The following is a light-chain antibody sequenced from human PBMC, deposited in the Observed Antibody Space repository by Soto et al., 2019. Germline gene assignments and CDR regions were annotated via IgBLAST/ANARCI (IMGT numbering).Light chain of an antibody. CDR1: SSDVGGYNA. Sequence: QSVLTQPASVSGSPGQSITISCPGSSSDVGGYNAVSWYQQHPGKVPKLVIYGVSDRPSGISSRFSASKSGNTASLTISGLQAEDEADYYCSSYASGGSYVFGTGTKVTVL. J-gene: IGLJ1*01. CDR3: SSYASGGSYV. CDR2: GVS. V-gene: IGLV2-14*03.